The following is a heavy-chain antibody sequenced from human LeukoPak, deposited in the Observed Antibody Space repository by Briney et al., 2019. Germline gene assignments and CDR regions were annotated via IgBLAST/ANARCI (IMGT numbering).Heavy chain of an antibody. CDR1: GGSFSGYY. CDR3: ARAGRYGSSWYGVGNWFDR. Sequence: SETLSLTCAVYGGSFSGYYWSWIRQPPGKGLEWIGEINHSGSTNYNPSLKSRVTISVDTSKNQFSLKLSSVTAADTAVYYCARAGRYGSSWYGVGNWFDRWGQGTLVTVSS. D-gene: IGHD6-13*01. J-gene: IGHJ5*02. CDR2: INHSGST. V-gene: IGHV4-34*01.